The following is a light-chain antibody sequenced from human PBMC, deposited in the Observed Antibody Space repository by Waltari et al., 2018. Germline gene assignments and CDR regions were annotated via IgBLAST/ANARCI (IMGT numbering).Light chain of an antibody. CDR1: QGIAKY. CDR2: GTS. V-gene: IGKV1-33*01. J-gene: IGKJ1*01. Sequence: DIQMTQSPSSLSASVGDTITIPCQASQGIAKYLNWYQQKPGKAPDLLIYGTSNLQAGVPSRFSGSGSGTDFTLTISSLQPEDVAVYYCQQHYTTPWTFGQGTKVEIK. CDR3: QQHYTTPWT.